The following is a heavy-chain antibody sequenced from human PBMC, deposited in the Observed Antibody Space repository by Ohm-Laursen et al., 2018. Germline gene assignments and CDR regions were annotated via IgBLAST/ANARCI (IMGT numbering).Heavy chain of an antibody. CDR3: AGAPNLYYFDY. CDR2: IDDNGNT. D-gene: IGHD1-26*01. J-gene: IGHJ4*02. V-gene: IGHV4-59*08. CDR1: GDSISGRY. Sequence: GTLSLTCTVSGDSISGRYWSWIRQPPGKGLEWIGNIDDNGNTNYNPSLQSRVTISINTSKNQFSLQLRFVTAAGTAVYHCAGAPNLYYFDYWGQGTLVTVSS.